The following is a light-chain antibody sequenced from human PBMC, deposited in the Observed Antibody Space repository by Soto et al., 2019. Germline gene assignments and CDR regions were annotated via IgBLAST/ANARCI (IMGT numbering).Light chain of an antibody. CDR3: QQYNSYST. CDR1: QSISSW. J-gene: IGKJ1*01. CDR2: KAS. V-gene: IGKV1-5*03. Sequence: DIQMTQSPSTLSASVGDRVTITCRASQSISSWLAWYQQKPGKDPXXLIYKASSLESGVPSRFSGSGSGTEFTLTISSLQPDDFATDYCQQYNSYSTFGQGTKVDIK.